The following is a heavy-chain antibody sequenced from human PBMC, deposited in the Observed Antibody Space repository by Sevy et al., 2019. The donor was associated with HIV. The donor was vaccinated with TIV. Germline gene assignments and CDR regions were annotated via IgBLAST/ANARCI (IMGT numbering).Heavy chain of an antibody. CDR3: ATWGSTWGRDY. Sequence: GGSLRLSCTASGFTFHKSWMTWVRQAPGKGLEWVANIKEDGSKKYYVESVTGRFTVSRDNVKNSLFLQMDSLRADDTAVYYCATWGSTWGRDYWGQGTLVTVSS. J-gene: IGHJ4*02. CDR2: IKEDGSKK. D-gene: IGHD3-16*01. V-gene: IGHV3-7*01. CDR1: GFTFHKSW.